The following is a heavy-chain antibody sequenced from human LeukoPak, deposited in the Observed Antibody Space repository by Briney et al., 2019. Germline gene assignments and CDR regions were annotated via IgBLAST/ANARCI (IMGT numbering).Heavy chain of an antibody. D-gene: IGHD6-19*01. CDR3: AKGIYSSGWSYFDY. CDR1: GFTFRNSA. V-gene: IGHV3-23*01. CDR2: LSGSGITT. Sequence: GGSLRLSCAASGFTFRNSAMSWFRQAPGKGLEWVSTLSGSGITTYYADSVKGRFTISRDNSKNTLYLQMNSLRAEDTAVYYCAKGIYSSGWSYFDYWGHGTLVTISS. J-gene: IGHJ4*01.